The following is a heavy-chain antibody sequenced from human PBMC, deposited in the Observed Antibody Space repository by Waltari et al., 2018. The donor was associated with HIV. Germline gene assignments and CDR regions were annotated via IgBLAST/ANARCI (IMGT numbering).Heavy chain of an antibody. V-gene: IGHV1-8*01. CDR2: MNPNSGNT. Sequence: QVQLVQSGAEVKKPGASVKVSCKASGYTFTSYDINWVRQVTGQGLEWMGWMNPNSGNTGYAQKFQGRVTMTRNTSISTAYMELSSLRSEDTAVYYCASPGDYGDNEVLPAFDYWGQGTLVTVSS. CDR1: GYTFTSYD. J-gene: IGHJ4*02. CDR3: ASPGDYGDNEVLPAFDY. D-gene: IGHD4-17*01.